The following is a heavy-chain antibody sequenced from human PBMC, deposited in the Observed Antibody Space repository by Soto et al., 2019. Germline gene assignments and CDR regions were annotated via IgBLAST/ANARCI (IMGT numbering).Heavy chain of an antibody. Sequence: PGGSLRLSCAASGFTFSSYGMHWVRQAPGKGLEWVAVISYDGSNKYYADSVKGRSTISRDNSKNTLYLQMNRLRAEDTAVYYCAKELGYCSNTSCYAYYYYYGMDVWGQGTTVTVSS. CDR3: AKELGYCSNTSCYAYYYYYGMDV. CDR2: ISYDGSNK. D-gene: IGHD2-2*01. J-gene: IGHJ6*02. CDR1: GFTFSSYG. V-gene: IGHV3-30*18.